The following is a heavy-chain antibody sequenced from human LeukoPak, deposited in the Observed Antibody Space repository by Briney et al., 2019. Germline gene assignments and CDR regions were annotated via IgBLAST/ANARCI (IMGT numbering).Heavy chain of an antibody. V-gene: IGHV3-23*01. CDR1: GFSFSSYA. CDR2: ISGSGGST. Sequence: GGSLRLSCAASGFSFSSYAMSWVRQAPGKGLEWVSAISGSGGSTYYADSVKGRFTISRDNSKNTLYLQMNSLRAEDTAVYYCAKDHLFLYYYDSSGYPPTWGQGTLVTVSS. CDR3: AKDHLFLYYYDSSGYPPT. J-gene: IGHJ4*02. D-gene: IGHD3-22*01.